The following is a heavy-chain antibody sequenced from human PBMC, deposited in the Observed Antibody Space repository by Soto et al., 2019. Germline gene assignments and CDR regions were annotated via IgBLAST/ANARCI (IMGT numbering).Heavy chain of an antibody. CDR1: GFTFSKYG. CDR2: IWYDGSNK. CDR3: ARDMYSSSWHKADYYYYAVDV. Sequence: QVQVVESGGGVVQPGKSLRLSCAGSGFTFSKYGLHWVRQAPGKGLEWVAYIWYDGSNKYYADSVKGRFTISRDNSKNTLYLQMNSLRGGDTAIYYCARDMYSSSWHKADYYYYAVDVWGQGTTVIVSS. D-gene: IGHD6-13*01. V-gene: IGHV3-33*01. J-gene: IGHJ6*02.